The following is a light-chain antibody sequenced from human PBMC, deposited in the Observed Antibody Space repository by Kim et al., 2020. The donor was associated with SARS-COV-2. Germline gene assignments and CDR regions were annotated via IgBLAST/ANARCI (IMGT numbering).Light chain of an antibody. Sequence: ALGQTVRITCQGASFRTNYASWYQHKAGQAPRLVMYGENNRPSGIPDRFSGSSAGNTASLTITGAQVDDEADYYCMSRDSPNKKYVLGTGTKVTV. CDR2: GEN. V-gene: IGLV3-19*01. CDR1: SFRTNY. CDR3: MSRDSPNKKYV. J-gene: IGLJ1*01.